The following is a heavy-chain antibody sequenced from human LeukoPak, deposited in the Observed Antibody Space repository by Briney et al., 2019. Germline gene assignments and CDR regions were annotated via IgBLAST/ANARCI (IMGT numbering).Heavy chain of an antibody. V-gene: IGHV3-74*01. CDR1: GFSLSGYW. D-gene: IGHD2-15*01. CDR3: ARDPRNVGLAP. Sequence: GSLRLSCVASGFSLSGYWMYWVRQAPGKGLMYISRINGDGSTTNYADVVKGRFTMSRDNVKNTLYLQMNSLRVEDTAVYYCARDPRNVGLAPWGQGTLVTVSS. J-gene: IGHJ5*02. CDR2: INGDGSTT.